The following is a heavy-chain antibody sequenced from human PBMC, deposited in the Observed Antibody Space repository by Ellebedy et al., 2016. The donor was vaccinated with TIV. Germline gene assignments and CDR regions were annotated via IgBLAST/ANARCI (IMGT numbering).Heavy chain of an antibody. CDR3: ARLSNHHSSSWLYFDY. J-gene: IGHJ4*02. D-gene: IGHD6-13*01. CDR2: IYPGDSDT. CDR1: GYSFTSYW. V-gene: IGHV5-51*01. Sequence: GESLKISXKGSGYSFTSYWIGWVRQMPGKGLEWMGIIYPGDSDTRYSPSFQGQVTISADKSISTAYLQWSSLKASDTAMYYCARLSNHHSSSWLYFDYWGQGTLVTVSS.